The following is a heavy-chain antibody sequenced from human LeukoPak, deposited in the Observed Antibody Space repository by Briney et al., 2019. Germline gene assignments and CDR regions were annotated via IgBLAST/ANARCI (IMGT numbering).Heavy chain of an antibody. V-gene: IGHV4-34*01. Sequence: SETLSLTCAVYGGSFSGYYWSWIRQPPGKGLEWIGEINHSGSTNYNPSLKSRVTISVDTSKNQFSLKLSSVTAADTAVYYCARDRDYGDYGDYYFDYWGQGTLVTVSS. D-gene: IGHD4-17*01. CDR3: ARDRDYGDYGDYYFDY. CDR1: GGSFSGYY. J-gene: IGHJ4*02. CDR2: INHSGST.